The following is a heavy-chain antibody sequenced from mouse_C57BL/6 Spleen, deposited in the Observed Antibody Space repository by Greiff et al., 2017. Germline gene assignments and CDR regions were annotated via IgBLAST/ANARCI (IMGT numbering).Heavy chain of an antibody. CDR1: GYTFTSYW. Sequence: QVQLKQPGAELVRPGSSVKLSCKASGYTFTSYWMHWVKQRPIQGLEWIGNIDPSDSETHYNQKFKDKATLTVDKSSSTAYMQLSSLTSEDSAVYYCARSNYVGDYAMDYWGQGTSVTVSS. V-gene: IGHV1-52*01. D-gene: IGHD1-1*01. CDR3: ARSNYVGDYAMDY. J-gene: IGHJ4*01. CDR2: IDPSDSET.